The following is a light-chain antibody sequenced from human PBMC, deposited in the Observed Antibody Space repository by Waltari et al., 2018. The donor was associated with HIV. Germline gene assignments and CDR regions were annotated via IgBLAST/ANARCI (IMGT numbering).Light chain of an antibody. CDR3: CSYAGRFTYV. V-gene: IGLV2-11*01. CDR2: DVN. CDR1: TVGNYVF. J-gene: IGLJ1*01. Sequence: QSALTQPRSVSGSPGQSVTISSTGTTVGNYVFVSWYQQYPGKAPKLLIYDVNKRPSGVPDRFAGSKSFNTASLTISGLQPEDEADYFCCSYAGRFTYVFGTGTKVTVL.